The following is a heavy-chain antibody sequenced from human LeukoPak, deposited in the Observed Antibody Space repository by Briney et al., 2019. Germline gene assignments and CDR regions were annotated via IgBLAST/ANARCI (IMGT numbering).Heavy chain of an antibody. CDR3: ARVIRCSSTSCYYYMDV. J-gene: IGHJ6*03. Sequence: SETLSLTCTVSGGSISSHYWSWIRQPPGKGLEWIGDIYYSGSTNYNPSLKSRVTISVDTSKNQFSLKLSSVTAADTAVYYCARVIRCSSTSCYYYMDVWGKGTTVTVSS. CDR2: IYYSGST. CDR1: GGSISSHY. D-gene: IGHD2-2*01. V-gene: IGHV4-59*11.